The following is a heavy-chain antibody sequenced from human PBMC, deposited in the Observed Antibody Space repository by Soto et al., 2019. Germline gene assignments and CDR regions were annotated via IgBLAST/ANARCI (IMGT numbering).Heavy chain of an antibody. CDR2: ISYDGSNK. J-gene: IGHJ4*02. CDR3: AKDRGEIQLCGDY. V-gene: IGHV3-30*18. Sequence: VQLVESGGGVVQPGRSLRLSCAASGFTFSSYGMHWVRQAPGKGLEWVAVISYDGSNKYYADSVKGRFTISRDNSKNTLYLQMNSLRAEDTAVYYCAKDRGEIQLCGDYWGQGTLVTVSS. CDR1: GFTFSSYG. D-gene: IGHD5-18*01.